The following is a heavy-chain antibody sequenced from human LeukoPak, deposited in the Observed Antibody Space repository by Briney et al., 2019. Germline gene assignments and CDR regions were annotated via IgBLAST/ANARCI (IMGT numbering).Heavy chain of an antibody. D-gene: IGHD4-23*01. J-gene: IGHJ3*01. CDR1: GFTFSSYV. CDR3: AKGLWVATPDTAF. V-gene: IGHV3-23*01. Sequence: GGSLRLSCVGSGFTFSSYVMSWVRQAPGRGVERVSTITGDGGTTYYADSVKGRCTISRDNSKNTLYLQMNSLRAEDTAVYYCAKGLWVATPDTAFWGQGTMVTVSS. CDR2: ITGDGGTT.